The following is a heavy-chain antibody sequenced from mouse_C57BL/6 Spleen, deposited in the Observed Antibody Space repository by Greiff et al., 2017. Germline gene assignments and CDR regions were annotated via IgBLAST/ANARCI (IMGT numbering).Heavy chain of an antibody. J-gene: IGHJ3*01. D-gene: IGHD2-4*01. CDR1: GYTFTSYW. V-gene: IGHV1-69*01. CDR2: IDPSDSYT. CDR3: ASTMITTTGFAY. Sequence: VQLQQPGAELVMPGASVKLSCKASGYTFTSYWIHWVKQRPGQGLEWIGEIDPSDSYTNYNQKFKGKSTLTVDKSSSTAYMQLSSLTSEDSAVYYCASTMITTTGFAYWGQGTLVTVSA.